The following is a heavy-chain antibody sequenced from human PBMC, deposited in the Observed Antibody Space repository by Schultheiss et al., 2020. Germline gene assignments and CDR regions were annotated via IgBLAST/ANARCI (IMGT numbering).Heavy chain of an antibody. CDR1: GGSISSYY. V-gene: IGHV4-31*03. CDR3: ARGLYYYDSSGYYRVHGWFDP. Sequence: SQTLSLTCTVSGGSISSYYWSWIRQHPGKGLEWIGYIYYSGSTYYNPSLKSRVTISVDTSKNQFSLKLSSVTAADTAVYYCARGLYYYDSSGYYRVHGWFDPWGQGTLVTVSS. CDR2: IYYSGST. J-gene: IGHJ5*02. D-gene: IGHD3-22*01.